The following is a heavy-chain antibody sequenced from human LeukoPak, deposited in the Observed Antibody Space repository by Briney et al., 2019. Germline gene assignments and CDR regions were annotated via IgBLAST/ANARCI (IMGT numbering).Heavy chain of an antibody. V-gene: IGHV3-11*01. Sequence: LSLTCAVYGGSFSGYYWSWIRQPPGKGLEWVSYISSSGSTIYYADSVKGRFTISRDNAKNSLYLQMNSLRAEDTAVYYCAGEIHYDILDHGMDVWGQGTTVTVSS. D-gene: IGHD3-9*01. CDR2: ISSSGSTI. CDR3: AGEIHYDILDHGMDV. CDR1: GGSFSGYY. J-gene: IGHJ6*02.